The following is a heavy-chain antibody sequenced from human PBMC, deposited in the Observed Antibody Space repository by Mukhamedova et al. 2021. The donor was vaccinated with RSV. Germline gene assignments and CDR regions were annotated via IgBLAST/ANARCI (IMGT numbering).Heavy chain of an antibody. D-gene: IGHD6-6*01. Sequence: DSVKGRFTISRDNAKNSLYLQMNSLRDEDTAVYYCARAYSSSSGRAFDIWGQGTMVTVSS. J-gene: IGHJ3*02. V-gene: IGHV3-48*02. CDR3: ARAYSSSSGRAFDI.